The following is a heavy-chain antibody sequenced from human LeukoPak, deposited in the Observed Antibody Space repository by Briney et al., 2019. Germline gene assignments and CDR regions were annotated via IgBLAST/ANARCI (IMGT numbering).Heavy chain of an antibody. CDR2: MSLNSGNT. J-gene: IGHJ6*03. CDR1: GYTFTGYY. V-gene: IGHV1-8*03. CDR3: AKDRCSNGIGCYYYYMDV. Sequence: ASVKPSCKASGYTFTGYYMHWVRQSPGQRLEWWGGMSLNSGNTGYGQKFQGRVTITRNTSISTDYMELSSLRSEDTAVYYCAKDRCSNGIGCYYYYMDVWGKGTTVTISS. D-gene: IGHD2-8*01.